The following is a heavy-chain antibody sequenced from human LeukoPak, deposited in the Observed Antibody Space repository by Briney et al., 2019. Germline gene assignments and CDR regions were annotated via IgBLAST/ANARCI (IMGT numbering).Heavy chain of an antibody. CDR1: GFTFSSYE. CDR2: ISRSGSTI. Sequence: PGGALILSCAASGFTFSSYEMNSVRQAPGKGLERVSSISRSGSTIYYADSVKGRFTISRDNAKNSLYLQMNSLRAEDTAVYYCARDTHIAVAGITYYFDYWGQGTLVTVSS. V-gene: IGHV3-48*03. D-gene: IGHD6-19*01. CDR3: ARDTHIAVAGITYYFDY. J-gene: IGHJ4*02.